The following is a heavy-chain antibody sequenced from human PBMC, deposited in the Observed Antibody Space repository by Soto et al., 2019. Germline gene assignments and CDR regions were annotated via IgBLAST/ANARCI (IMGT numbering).Heavy chain of an antibody. V-gene: IGHV1-3*01. CDR2: INAGNGNT. CDR1: GYTFTSYA. Sequence: ASVKVSCKASGYTFTSYAMHWVRQAPGQRLEWMGWINAGNGNTNYAQNLQGRVTMTADTSTSTAYMELRSLRSDDTAVYYCTREGSAPYYYYGMDVWGQGTTVTVSS. J-gene: IGHJ6*02. D-gene: IGHD3-10*01. CDR3: TREGSAPYYYYGMDV.